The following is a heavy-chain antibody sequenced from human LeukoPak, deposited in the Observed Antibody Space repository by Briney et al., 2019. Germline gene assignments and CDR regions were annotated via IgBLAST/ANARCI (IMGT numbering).Heavy chain of an antibody. Sequence: SVTLSLTCAVYGGSFSGYYWSWIRQPPGKGLEWIGEINHSGSTNYNPSLKSRVTISVDTSKNQFSLKLSSVTAADTAVYYCARSMIAYFDYWGQGTLVTVSS. CDR3: ARSMIAYFDY. J-gene: IGHJ4*02. V-gene: IGHV4-34*01. D-gene: IGHD3-22*01. CDR1: GGSFSGYY. CDR2: INHSGST.